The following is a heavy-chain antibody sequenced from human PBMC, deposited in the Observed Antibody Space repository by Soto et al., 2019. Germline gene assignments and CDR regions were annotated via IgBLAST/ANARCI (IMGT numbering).Heavy chain of an antibody. CDR1: GGSFSGYY. Sequence: SKTLSLTCAVYGGSFSGYYWSWIRQPPGKGLEWIGEINHSGSTNYNPSLKSRVTISVDTSKNQFSLKLSSVTAADTAVYYCARTRKKKYDFWSGYFYYFDYWGQGTLVTVSS. CDR2: INHSGST. J-gene: IGHJ4*02. CDR3: ARTRKKKYDFWSGYFYYFDY. D-gene: IGHD3-3*01. V-gene: IGHV4-34*01.